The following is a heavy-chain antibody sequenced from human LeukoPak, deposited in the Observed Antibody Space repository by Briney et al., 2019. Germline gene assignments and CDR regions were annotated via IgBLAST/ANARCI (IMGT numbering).Heavy chain of an antibody. Sequence: SETLSLSCSVSGGAISSNSHHWGWIRQPPGKGLEWLGSFYSSGRTYYNPSLKSRVTISVDTSKSHFSLKLSSVTAADTALYYCARHAAVVASYFDSWGQGTLVTVSS. CDR1: GGAISSNSHH. D-gene: IGHD2-15*01. V-gene: IGHV4-39*01. CDR3: ARHAAVVASYFDS. J-gene: IGHJ4*02. CDR2: FYSSGRT.